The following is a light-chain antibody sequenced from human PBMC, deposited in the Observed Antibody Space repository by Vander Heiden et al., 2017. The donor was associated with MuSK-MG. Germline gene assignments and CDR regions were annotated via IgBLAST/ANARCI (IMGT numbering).Light chain of an antibody. CDR1: SSDVVAYNY. CDR2: EVS. J-gene: IGLJ2*01. CDR3: SSYAGNNNLV. V-gene: IGLV2-8*01. Sequence: QSALTQPPSASGSPGQSVTISCTGTSSDVVAYNYVSWYQQHPGKAPKLMIFEVSKRPSGVPDRFSGSKSGSTASLTVSGLQAEDEAEYFCSSYAGNNNLVFGGGTKLTVL.